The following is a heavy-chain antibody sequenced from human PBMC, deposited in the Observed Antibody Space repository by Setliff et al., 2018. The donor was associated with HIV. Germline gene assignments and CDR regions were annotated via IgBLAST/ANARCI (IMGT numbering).Heavy chain of an antibody. J-gene: IGHJ4*02. CDR3: ARDKGPPPVVHLDY. CDR2: ISYDGSTI. D-gene: IGHD3-10*02. Sequence: QPPGKGLEWVAQISYDGSTIYYADSVKGRFTISRDNAKNSLYLQMNSLRAEDTAMYYCARDKGPPPVVHLDYWGQGTQVTVSS. V-gene: IGHV3-11*01.